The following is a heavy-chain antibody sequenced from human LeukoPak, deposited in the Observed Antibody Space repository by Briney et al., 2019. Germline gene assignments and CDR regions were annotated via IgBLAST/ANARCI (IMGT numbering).Heavy chain of an antibody. J-gene: IGHJ6*02. CDR1: GYTFTSYG. CDR3: ARDIVVVPAAMYHYGMDV. V-gene: IGHV1-18*01. Sequence: ASVKVSCKASGYTFTSYGISWVRQAPGQGLEWMGWISAYNGNTNYAQKLQGRVTMTTGTSTSTAYMELRSLRSDDTAVYYCARDIVVVPAAMYHYGMDVWGQGTTVTVSS. CDR2: ISAYNGNT. D-gene: IGHD2-2*01.